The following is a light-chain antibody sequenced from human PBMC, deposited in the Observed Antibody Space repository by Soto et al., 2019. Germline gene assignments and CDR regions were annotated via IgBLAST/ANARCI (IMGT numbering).Light chain of an antibody. J-gene: IGKJ5*01. V-gene: IGKV3-20*01. CDR2: GAS. CDR3: QQYGGSPIP. CDR1: QSVSSGY. Sequence: EIVLTQSPGALSLSPGERSTLSCRASQSVSSGYLAWYQQKPGQAPRLLFYGASSRSTGTPDRFSGSGSGTDFTLTISRLEPEDFGVYYCQQYGGSPIPFGLGTRLEIK.